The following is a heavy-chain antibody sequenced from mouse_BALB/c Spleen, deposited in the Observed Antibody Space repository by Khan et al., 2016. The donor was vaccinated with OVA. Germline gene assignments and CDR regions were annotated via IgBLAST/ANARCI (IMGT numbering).Heavy chain of an antibody. CDR1: GFTFSSFG. D-gene: IGHD2-1*01. CDR2: ISSGSSTI. CDR3: VRSGGNFHWYFDV. V-gene: IGHV5-17*02. Sequence: EVELVESGGGLVQPGGSRKLSCAASGFTFSSFGMHGVRQAPKTGLEWVAYISSGSSTIYYVDTVTGRFTISRDNPKTTLFLKMTSLRAEDTAMYYCVRSGGNFHWYFDVWGAGTSVTVSS. J-gene: IGHJ1*01.